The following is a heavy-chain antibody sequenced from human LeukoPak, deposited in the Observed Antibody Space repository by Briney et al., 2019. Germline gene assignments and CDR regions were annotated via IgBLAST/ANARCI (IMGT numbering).Heavy chain of an antibody. Sequence: ASVKVSCKASGYTFTSYDINWVRQATGQGLEWMGWMNPNSGNTGYAQKFQGRVTITRNTSISTAYMELSSLRSEDTAVYYCAREVQYGASSYYYYMDVWGKGTTVTVSS. V-gene: IGHV1-8*03. J-gene: IGHJ6*03. CDR2: MNPNSGNT. D-gene: IGHD2-2*01. CDR3: AREVQYGASSYYYYMDV. CDR1: GYTFTSYD.